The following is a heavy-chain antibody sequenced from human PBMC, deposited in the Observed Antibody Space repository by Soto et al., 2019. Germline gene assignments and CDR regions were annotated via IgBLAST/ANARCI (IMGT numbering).Heavy chain of an antibody. CDR1: GYAFTVYS. CDR3: ARRYGEPSSSAGCDY. Sequence: QVQLVQSGSEVKKSGASVKLSCTASGYAFTVYSVSWVRQAPGQGLEWVGSISTYGGKTYYIQSLRGRVTMTSASSTSTASLGLRSLRPDDTAIYFCARRYGEPSSSAGCDYGGQGTLVTVSS. V-gene: IGHV1-18*01. CDR2: ISTYGGKT. J-gene: IGHJ4*02. D-gene: IGHD4-17*01.